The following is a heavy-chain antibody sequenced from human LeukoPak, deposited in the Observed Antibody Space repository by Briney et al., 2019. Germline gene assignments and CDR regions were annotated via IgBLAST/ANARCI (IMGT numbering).Heavy chain of an antibody. CDR1: GFAFSRYW. Sequence: GGSLRLSCAASGFAFSRYWMHWVRQAPGKGLVWVSSIDSSGGYMFYADSVKGRFIISRDNAKDSLYLQMNSLRVEDTAVYYCLRGDRRDYWGQGTLVTVSS. CDR2: IDSSGGYM. CDR3: LRGDRRDY. V-gene: IGHV3-21*06. J-gene: IGHJ4*02.